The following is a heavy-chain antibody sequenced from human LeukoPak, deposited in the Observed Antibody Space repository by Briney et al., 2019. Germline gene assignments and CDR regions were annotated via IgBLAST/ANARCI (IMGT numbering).Heavy chain of an antibody. D-gene: IGHD1-26*01. CDR2: ISYDGSNK. J-gene: IGHJ4*02. V-gene: IGHV3-30-3*01. Sequence: GRSLRLSCAASGFTFSSYAMHWVRQAPGKGLEWVAVISYDGSNKYYADSVKGRFTISRDNSKNTLYLQMNSLRAEDTAVYYCARDWTLLGALRELLLFLYWGQGTLVTVSS. CDR3: ARDWTLLGALRELLLFLY. CDR1: GFTFSSYA.